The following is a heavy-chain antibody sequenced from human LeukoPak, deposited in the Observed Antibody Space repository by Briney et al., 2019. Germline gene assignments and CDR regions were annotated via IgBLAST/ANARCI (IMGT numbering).Heavy chain of an antibody. V-gene: IGHV4-34*01. J-gene: IGHJ4*02. Sequence: PSETLSLTCAVYGGSFSGYYWSWIRQPPGKGLEWIGEINHSGSTNYNPSLKRRVTISVDTTKNQFSLKLSSVTAADTAVYYCARVSGSYRKVDYWGQGTLVTVSS. CDR3: ARVSGSYRKVDY. CDR2: INHSGST. D-gene: IGHD1-26*01. CDR1: GGSFSGYY.